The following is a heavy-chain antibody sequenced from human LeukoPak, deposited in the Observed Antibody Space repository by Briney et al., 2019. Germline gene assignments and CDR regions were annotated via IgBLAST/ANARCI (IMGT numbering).Heavy chain of an antibody. Sequence: ASVKVACKASGYTFTGYYIHWVRQAPGQGLEWMGWINPNSGGTNYAQKCQGRVTMTRDTSISTAYMELSRLRSDDTAVYYCARDLGPTYDILTGYYVDYWGQGTLVTVSS. CDR3: ARDLGPTYDILTGYYVDY. J-gene: IGHJ4*02. V-gene: IGHV1-2*02. CDR1: GYTFTGYY. D-gene: IGHD3-9*01. CDR2: INPNSGGT.